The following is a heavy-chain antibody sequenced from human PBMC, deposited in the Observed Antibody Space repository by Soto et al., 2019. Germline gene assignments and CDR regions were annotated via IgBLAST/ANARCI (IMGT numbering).Heavy chain of an antibody. CDR2: ISWDGGST. Sequence: GGSLRLSCAASGFTFDDYTMHWVRQAPGKGLEWVSLISWDGGSTYYADSVKGRFTISRDNSKNSLYLQMNSLRTEDTALYYCAKDISVGNAPGITIFGVVTPYYYYYYGMDVWGQGTTVTVSS. D-gene: IGHD3-3*01. V-gene: IGHV3-43*01. CDR3: AKDISVGNAPGITIFGVVTPYYYYYYGMDV. CDR1: GFTFDDYT. J-gene: IGHJ6*02.